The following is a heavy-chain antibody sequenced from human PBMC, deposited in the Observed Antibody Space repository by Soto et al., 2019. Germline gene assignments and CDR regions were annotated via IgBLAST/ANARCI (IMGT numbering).Heavy chain of an antibody. CDR1: GYTFTSYD. J-gene: IGHJ6*02. CDR3: ASHSGYDYYYGMDV. CDR2: MNPNSGNT. V-gene: IGHV1-8*01. D-gene: IGHD5-12*01. Sequence: QVQLVQSGAEVKKPGASVKVSCKASGYTFTSYDINWVRQATGQGLEWMGWMNPNSGNTGYAQKFQGRVTMTRNTSISTAYMELSSLRSEDTAVYYCASHSGYDYYYGMDVWGQGTTVTVSS.